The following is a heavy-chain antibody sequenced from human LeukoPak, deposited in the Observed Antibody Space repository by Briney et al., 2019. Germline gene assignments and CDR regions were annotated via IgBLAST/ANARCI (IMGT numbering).Heavy chain of an antibody. Sequence: SETLSLTCAVSGYSISSGYYWGWIRQPPGKGLEGIGSIYHSGSTYYNPSLKRRVTISVDTSKNQFSLKLSSVTAADTAVYYCARHGTGDYDSSGYIIDAFDIWGQGTMVTVSS. D-gene: IGHD3-22*01. V-gene: IGHV4-38-2*01. J-gene: IGHJ3*02. CDR2: IYHSGST. CDR1: GYSISSGYY. CDR3: ARHGTGDYDSSGYIIDAFDI.